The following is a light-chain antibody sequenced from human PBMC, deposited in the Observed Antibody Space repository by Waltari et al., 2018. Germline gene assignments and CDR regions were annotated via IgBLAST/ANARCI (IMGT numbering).Light chain of an antibody. J-gene: IGLJ2*01. V-gene: IGLV1-44*01. Sequence: QSVLTQPPSASGTPGQRVTISCPGIGSNIGSNPVTWYQQPPGTAPKILIHSNSLRPSGVPDRFSGSKSGTSASLASSGLQSEDEADYYCAAWDDSLNRVFGGGTKLTVL. CDR1: GSNIGSNP. CDR2: SNS. CDR3: AAWDDSLNRV.